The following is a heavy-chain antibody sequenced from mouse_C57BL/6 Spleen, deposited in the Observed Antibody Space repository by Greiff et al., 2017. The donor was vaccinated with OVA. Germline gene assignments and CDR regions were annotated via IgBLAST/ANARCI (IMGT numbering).Heavy chain of an antibody. D-gene: IGHD1-1*01. CDR2: ISSGSSTI. CDR3: ALSSTVIAPLFDY. CDR1: GFTFSDYG. J-gene: IGHJ2*01. Sequence: EVQRVESGGGLVKPGGSLKLSCAASGFTFSDYGMHWVRQAPEKGLEWVAYISSGSSTIYYADTVKGRFTISRDHAKNTLFLQMTSLRSEDTAMYYCALSSTVIAPLFDYCGQGPTLTVSS. V-gene: IGHV5-17*01.